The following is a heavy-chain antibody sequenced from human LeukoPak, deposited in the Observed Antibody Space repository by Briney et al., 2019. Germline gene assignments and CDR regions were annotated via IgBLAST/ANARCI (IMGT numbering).Heavy chain of an antibody. CDR3: ARSSLERREDFDY. V-gene: IGHV1-69*04. D-gene: IGHD1-1*01. J-gene: IGHJ4*02. CDR2: IIPILGIT. CDR1: GGTFSSYA. Sequence: ASVKVSCKASGGTFSSYAISWVRQAPGQELEWMGRIIPILGITNYAQKFQGRVTITADKSTSTAYMELSSLRSEDTAVYYCARSSLERREDFDYWGQGTLVTVSS.